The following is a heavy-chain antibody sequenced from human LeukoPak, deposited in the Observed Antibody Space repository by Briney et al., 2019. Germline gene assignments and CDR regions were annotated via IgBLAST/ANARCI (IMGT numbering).Heavy chain of an antibody. CDR1: GYTFTSYD. CDR3: ARYGSGSYSDSYSMDV. J-gene: IGHJ6*02. D-gene: IGHD3-10*01. Sequence: ASVKVSCKASGYTFTSYDINWVRQATGQGLEWMGWMNPNSGNTGYAQKFQGRVTMTRNTSISTAYMELSSLRSEDTAVYYCARYGSGSYSDSYSMDVWGQGTTVTVSS. CDR2: MNPNSGNT. V-gene: IGHV1-8*01.